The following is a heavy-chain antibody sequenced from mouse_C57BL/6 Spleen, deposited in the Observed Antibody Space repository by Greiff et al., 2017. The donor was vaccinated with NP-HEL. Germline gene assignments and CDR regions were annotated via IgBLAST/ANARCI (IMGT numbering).Heavy chain of an antibody. Sequence: VQLQQSGPELVKPGASVKISCKASGYAFSSSWMNWVKQRPGKGLEWIGRIYPGDGDTNYNGKFKGKATLTADKSSSTAYMQLSSLTSEDSAVYFCEREGLRRGFAYWGQGTLVTVSA. CDR2: IYPGDGDT. V-gene: IGHV1-82*01. CDR1: GYAFSSSW. CDR3: EREGLRRGFAY. D-gene: IGHD2-4*01. J-gene: IGHJ3*01.